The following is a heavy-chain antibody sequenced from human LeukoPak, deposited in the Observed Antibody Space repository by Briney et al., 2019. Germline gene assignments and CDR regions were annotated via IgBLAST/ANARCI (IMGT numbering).Heavy chain of an antibody. Sequence: GGSLRLSCAASGFTFSSYGIHWVRQAPGKGLEWVAFIRSDTTIQYYADSLRGRFTASRDNSKNTMFLQFNTLRPEDTAVYYCAREGMGTTFSAWFDPWGQGTLVTVSS. D-gene: IGHD1-7*01. V-gene: IGHV3-30*02. CDR1: GFTFSSYG. CDR2: IRSDTTIQ. CDR3: AREGMGTTFSAWFDP. J-gene: IGHJ5*02.